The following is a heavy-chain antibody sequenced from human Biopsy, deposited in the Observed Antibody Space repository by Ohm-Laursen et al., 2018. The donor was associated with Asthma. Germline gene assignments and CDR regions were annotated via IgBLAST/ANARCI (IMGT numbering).Heavy chain of an antibody. CDR1: GFNFHNYG. V-gene: IGHV3-30*18. CDR3: AKDVFPGWELRRGPDY. D-gene: IGHD1-26*01. Sequence: SLRLSCTASGFNFHNYGMNWVRRAPGKGLEWVAQILFDGRKINYPDSVKGRFTISRDNSRNTLHLQMNSLRAEDTAVYYCAKDVFPGWELRRGPDYWGQGTLVTVSS. J-gene: IGHJ4*02. CDR2: ILFDGRKI.